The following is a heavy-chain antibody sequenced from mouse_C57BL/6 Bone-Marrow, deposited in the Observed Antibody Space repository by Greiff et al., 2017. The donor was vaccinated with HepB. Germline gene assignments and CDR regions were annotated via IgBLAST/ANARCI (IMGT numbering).Heavy chain of an antibody. J-gene: IGHJ3*01. Sequence: QVQLQQSGPGLVQPSQSLSITCTVSGFSLTSYGVHWVRQSPGKGLEWLGVIWSGGSTDYNAAFISRLSISKDNSKSQVFFKMNSLQADDTAIYYCARNDALYYDYDPFAYWGQGTLVTVSA. D-gene: IGHD2-4*01. CDR3: ARNDALYYDYDPFAY. CDR1: GFSLTSYG. CDR2: IWSGGST. V-gene: IGHV2-2*01.